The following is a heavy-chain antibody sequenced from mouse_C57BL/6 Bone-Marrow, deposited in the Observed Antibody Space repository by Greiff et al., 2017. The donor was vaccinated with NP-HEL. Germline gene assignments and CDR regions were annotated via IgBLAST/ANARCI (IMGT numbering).Heavy chain of an antibody. J-gene: IGHJ2*01. Sequence: EVHLVESGGDLVKPGGSLKLSCAASGFTFSSYGMSWVRQTPDKRLEWVATISSGGSYTYYPDSVKGRFTISRDNAKNTLYLQMSSLKSEDTAMYYCASHYDGYPDYWGQGTTLTVSS. CDR3: ASHYDGYPDY. CDR2: ISSGGSYT. CDR1: GFTFSSYG. V-gene: IGHV5-6*01. D-gene: IGHD2-3*01.